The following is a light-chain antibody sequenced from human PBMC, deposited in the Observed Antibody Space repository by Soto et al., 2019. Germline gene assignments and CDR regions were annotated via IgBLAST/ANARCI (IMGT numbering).Light chain of an antibody. CDR1: SSDVGGYNY. Sequence: QSVLTQPASVSGSPGQSITISCTGTSSDVGGYNYVSWYQHHPGKAPKLMIYDVSNRPSGVSNRFSGSKSGNTASLTISGLQPEDEADYYCSSYTTSNTRQIVVGTGT. CDR3: SSYTTSNTRQIV. J-gene: IGLJ1*01. V-gene: IGLV2-14*03. CDR2: DVS.